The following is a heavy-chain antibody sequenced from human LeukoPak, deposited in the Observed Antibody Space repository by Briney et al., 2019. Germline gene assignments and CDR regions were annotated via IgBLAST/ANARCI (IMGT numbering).Heavy chain of an antibody. D-gene: IGHD5-18*01. Sequence: GGSLRLSCAASGFTFSDYYMSWIRQAPGKGLEWVSYISSSGSTIYYADSVKGRFTISRDNAKNSLYLQMNSLRAEDTAVYYCASSIQLWPPLYYGMDVWGQGTTVTVSS. V-gene: IGHV3-11*01. CDR2: ISSSGSTI. CDR1: GFTFSDYY. CDR3: ASSIQLWPPLYYGMDV. J-gene: IGHJ6*02.